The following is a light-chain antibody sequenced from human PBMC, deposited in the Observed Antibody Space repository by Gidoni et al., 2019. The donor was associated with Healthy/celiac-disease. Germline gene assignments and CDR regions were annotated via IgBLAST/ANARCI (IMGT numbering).Light chain of an antibody. V-gene: IGLV3-1*01. Sequence: SYELTQPPSVSVPPGQTASITCSGDKLGDKYACWYQQKPGQSPVLVIYQDSKRPSGIPERFSGSNSGNTATLTISGTQAMDEADYYCQAWDSSLEVFGGGTKLTVL. CDR3: QAWDSSLEV. CDR2: QDS. CDR1: KLGDKY. J-gene: IGLJ2*01.